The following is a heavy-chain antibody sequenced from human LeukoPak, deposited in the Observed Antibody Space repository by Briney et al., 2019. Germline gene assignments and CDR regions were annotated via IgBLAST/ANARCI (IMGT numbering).Heavy chain of an antibody. Sequence: SETLSLTCTVSGGSISSYYWAWIRQHPGKGLEWIGYIYYTGGTHYNPSLKSRVTISVDTSKNQFSLKLSSVTAADTAVYYCARVQQQLVRPSPSFDPWGQGTLVTVSS. CDR2: IYYTGGT. CDR1: GGSISSYY. J-gene: IGHJ5*02. CDR3: ARVQQQLVRPSPSFDP. D-gene: IGHD6-13*01. V-gene: IGHV4-59*01.